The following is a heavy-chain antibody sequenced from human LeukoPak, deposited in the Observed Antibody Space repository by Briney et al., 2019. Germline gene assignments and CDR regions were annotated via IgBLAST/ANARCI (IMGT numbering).Heavy chain of an antibody. J-gene: IGHJ5*02. CDR1: GGSISSYY. Sequence: SETLSLTFTVSGGSISSYYWSWIRQPPGKGLEWIGYIYYSGRTNYNPSLRSRVTISIDTSKNRFSLKLTSVTAADTAVYYCARDLLGATAWFDPWGQGTLVTVSS. CDR2: IYYSGRT. CDR3: ARDLLGATAWFDP. V-gene: IGHV4-59*12. D-gene: IGHD1-26*01.